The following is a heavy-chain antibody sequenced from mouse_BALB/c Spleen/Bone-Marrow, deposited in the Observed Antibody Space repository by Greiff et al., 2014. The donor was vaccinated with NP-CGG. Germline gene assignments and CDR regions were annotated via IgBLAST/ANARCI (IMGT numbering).Heavy chain of an antibody. CDR2: INPNSRTT. CDR1: GFDFSGYW. J-gene: IGHJ3*01. V-gene: IGHV4-1*02. D-gene: IGHD1-2*01. Sequence: EVQGVESGGGLVQPGGSLKLSCAASGFDFSGYWMTWVRQAPGKGLEWIGEINPNSRTTNYKPSLKEKFILSRDNAKNTLYLQMSKVRSEDTALYYCARNGYYGWMTYWGQGTLVTVSA. CDR3: ARNGYYGWMTY.